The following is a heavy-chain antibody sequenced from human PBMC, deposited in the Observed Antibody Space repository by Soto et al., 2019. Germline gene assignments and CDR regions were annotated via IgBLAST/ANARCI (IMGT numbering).Heavy chain of an antibody. Sequence: PSETLSLTWTVSGGSISSGGYYWSWIRQHPGKGLEWIGYIYYSGSTYYNPSLKSRVTISVDTSKNQFSLKLSSVTAADTAVYYCARELYCSGGSCYGGRFDPSGQGTLVTVSS. CDR3: ARELYCSGGSCYGGRFDP. D-gene: IGHD2-15*01. CDR1: GGSISSGGYY. V-gene: IGHV4-31*02. J-gene: IGHJ5*02. CDR2: IYYSGST.